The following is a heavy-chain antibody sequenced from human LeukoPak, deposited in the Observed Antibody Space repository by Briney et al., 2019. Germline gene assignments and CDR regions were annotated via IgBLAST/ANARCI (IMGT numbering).Heavy chain of an antibody. V-gene: IGHV3-7*01. CDR3: ATDSGPYDY. J-gene: IGHJ4*02. Sequence: GGSLRLSCAASGFTFSSYAMSWVRQAPGKGLEWVANIKKDGSEKYYVDSVKGRFTISRDNARNSVYLQMNSLRVDDTAVYYCATDSGPYDYWGQGTLVTVSS. CDR2: IKKDGSEK. CDR1: GFTFSSYA.